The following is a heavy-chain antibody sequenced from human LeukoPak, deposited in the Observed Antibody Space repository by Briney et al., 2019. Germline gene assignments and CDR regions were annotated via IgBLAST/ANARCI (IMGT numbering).Heavy chain of an antibody. V-gene: IGHV1-3*01. CDR2: INAGNGNT. J-gene: IGHJ4*02. CDR3: ARAMAVPQFDY. Sequence: ASVKVSCKASGYTFTNYAMHWVRQAPAQRLEWMGWINAGNGNTKYSQKFQGRVTITRDTSASTAYMELSSVRSEDTAVYYCARAMAVPQFDYWGQGTLVAVSS. D-gene: IGHD2-2*01. CDR1: GYTFTNYA.